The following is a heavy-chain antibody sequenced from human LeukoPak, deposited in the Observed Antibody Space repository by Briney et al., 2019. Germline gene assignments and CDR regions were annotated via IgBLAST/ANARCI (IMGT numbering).Heavy chain of an antibody. D-gene: IGHD6-13*01. CDR3: GRVIAGAIDY. CDR2: INLDGSER. J-gene: IGHJ4*02. Sequence: GGSLRLSCAASGFTFDNYRMTWVRQAPGKGLEWVANINLDGSERFYVDFVKGRFTISRDNADNSMYLQMNSLRAEDTAVYYCGRVIAGAIDYWGQGTLVTVSS. V-gene: IGHV3-7*01. CDR1: GFTFDNYR.